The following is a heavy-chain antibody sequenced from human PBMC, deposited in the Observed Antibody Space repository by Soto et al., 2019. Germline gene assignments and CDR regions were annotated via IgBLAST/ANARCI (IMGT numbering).Heavy chain of an antibody. V-gene: IGHV3-7*01. CDR1: GFTFSSYW. Sequence: GGSLRLSCAASGFTFSSYWMSWVRQAPGKGLEWVANIKQDGSQKYYVDSVKGRFTISRDNAKNTLYLQMNSLRAEDTAGDYCASEGDSGRSYEGYGSYYIDVWGKGTLVTVSS. J-gene: IGHJ6*03. D-gene: IGHD1-26*01. CDR2: IKQDGSQK. CDR3: ASEGDSGRSYEGYGSYYIDV.